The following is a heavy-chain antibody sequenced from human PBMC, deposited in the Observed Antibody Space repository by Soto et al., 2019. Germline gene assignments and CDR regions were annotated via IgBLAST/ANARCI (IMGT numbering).Heavy chain of an antibody. V-gene: IGHV4-59*08. D-gene: IGHD3-10*01. J-gene: IGHJ6*03. CDR2: IYYSGST. CDR1: GSSISNYY. CDR3: AGRGVGEANSYFYYYMDV. Sequence: SETLSLTCTVSGSSISNYYWSWLRQPPGKGLKWIGSIYYSGSTNYNPSIKSRVTISVDTSKNQFSLKLSSVTAADTAVYYCAGRGVGEANSYFYYYMDVWGKGTTVTVSS.